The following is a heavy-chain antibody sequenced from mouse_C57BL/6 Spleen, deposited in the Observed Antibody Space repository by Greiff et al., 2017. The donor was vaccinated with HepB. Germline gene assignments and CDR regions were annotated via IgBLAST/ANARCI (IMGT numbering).Heavy chain of an antibody. V-gene: IGHV5-16*01. J-gene: IGHJ2*01. CDR1: GFTFSDYY. CDR3: ARDNTYDYALDY. CDR2: INYDGSST. D-gene: IGHD2-4*01. Sequence: EVKLVESEGGLVQPGSSMKLSCTASGFTFSDYYMAWVRQVPEKGLEWVANINYDGSSTYYLDSLKSRFIISRDNAKNILYLQMSSLKSEDTATYYCARDNTYDYALDYWGQGTTLTVSS.